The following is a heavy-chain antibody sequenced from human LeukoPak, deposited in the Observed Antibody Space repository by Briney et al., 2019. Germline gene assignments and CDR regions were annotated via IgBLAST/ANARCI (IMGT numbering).Heavy chain of an antibody. CDR1: GDSISYFY. Sequence: SETLSLTCSVSGDSISYFYWSWIRQAAGKGLEWIGRISGSGSTDYNASLKSRVTMSVDTSKSQLSLKVISVTAADTAVYYCARGPIYGYWGQGTLVTVSS. D-gene: IGHD2/OR15-2a*01. V-gene: IGHV4-4*07. CDR3: ARGPIYGY. J-gene: IGHJ4*02. CDR2: ISGSGST.